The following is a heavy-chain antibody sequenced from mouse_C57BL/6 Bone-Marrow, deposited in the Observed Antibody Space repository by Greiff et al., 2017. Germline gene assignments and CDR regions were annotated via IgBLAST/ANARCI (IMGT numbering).Heavy chain of an antibody. V-gene: IGHV1-81*01. D-gene: IGHD1-1*01. CDR1: GYTFTSYG. CDR2: IYPRSGNT. J-gene: IGHJ3*01. Sequence: VQLVESGAELARPGASVKLSCKASGYTFTSYGISWVKQRTGQGLEWIGEIYPRSGNTDYNEKFKGKATLTADKSSSTAYMELRSLTSEDSAVYFCARWGTTVVEGFAYWGQGTLVTVSA. CDR3: ARWGTTVVEGFAY.